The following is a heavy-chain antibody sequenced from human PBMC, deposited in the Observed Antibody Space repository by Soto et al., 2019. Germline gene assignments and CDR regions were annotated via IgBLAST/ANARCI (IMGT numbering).Heavy chain of an antibody. D-gene: IGHD2-2*01. V-gene: IGHV1-2*02. Sequence: GASVKVSCKASGYTFTGYYIHWVRQAPGQGLEWMGWINPNSGGTNYAQKFQGRVTMTRDTSISTAYMELSRLRSDDTAVYYCASTSPSSTSPLQAYYYGMDVWGQGTTLTVSS. CDR1: GYTFTGYY. J-gene: IGHJ6*02. CDR3: ASTSPSSTSPLQAYYYGMDV. CDR2: INPNSGGT.